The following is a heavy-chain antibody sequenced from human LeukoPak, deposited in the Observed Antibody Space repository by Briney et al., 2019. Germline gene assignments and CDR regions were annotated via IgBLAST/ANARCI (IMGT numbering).Heavy chain of an antibody. V-gene: IGHV1-2*02. J-gene: IGHJ4*02. D-gene: IGHD1-14*01. Sequence: ASVKVSWKASGYSFTGYYMHWVRQAPGQGLEWMGWINPNSGGTKYAQKFQGRVTMTRDTSISTAYMELSRLRSDDTAVYYCATLTQSLWGQGTLVTVSS. CDR2: INPNSGGT. CDR3: ATLTQSL. CDR1: GYSFTGYY.